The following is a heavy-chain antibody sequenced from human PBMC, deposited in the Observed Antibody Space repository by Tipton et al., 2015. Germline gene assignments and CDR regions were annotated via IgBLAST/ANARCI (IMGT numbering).Heavy chain of an antibody. CDR1: GGSISSSSYY. Sequence: TLSLTCTVSGGSISSSSYYWAWIRQPSGKGLEWIGSLYFSGSTHYNPSLKRRVTISLDTSKNQFSLTLNSVTAADTAVYYCARDLEHGMDVWGQGTTVTVSS. CDR3: ARDLEHGMDV. CDR2: LYFSGST. J-gene: IGHJ6*02. D-gene: IGHD5-24*01. V-gene: IGHV4-39*07.